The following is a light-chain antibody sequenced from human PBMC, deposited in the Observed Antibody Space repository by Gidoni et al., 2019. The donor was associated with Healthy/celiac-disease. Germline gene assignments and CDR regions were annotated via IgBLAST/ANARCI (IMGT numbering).Light chain of an antibody. CDR2: RTS. Sequence: EIVMTQSQATLSVSPGERATLSCRASQSVSNNLAWYQQKPGQAPRLLIYRTSTRATVIPGRFRGSGSVTEFALTISSLQSEYFGVYYFQQYNNWPPFTFGQGTKLEIK. CDR3: QQYNNWPPFT. V-gene: IGKV3-15*01. CDR1: QSVSNN. J-gene: IGKJ2*01.